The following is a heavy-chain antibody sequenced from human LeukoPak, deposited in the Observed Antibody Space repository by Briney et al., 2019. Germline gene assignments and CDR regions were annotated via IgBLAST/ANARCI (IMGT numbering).Heavy chain of an antibody. V-gene: IGHV3-66*01. CDR2: IYSGGST. CDR3: ARDMSSGSGPYGMDV. Sequence: PGGSLRLSCAASGFTVSSNYMSWVRQGPGKGLGWVSVIYSGGSTYYADSVKGRFTISRDNSKNTLYLQMNSLRAEDTAVYYCARDMSSGSGPYGMDVWGQGTTVTVSS. CDR1: GFTVSSNY. D-gene: IGHD2-15*01. J-gene: IGHJ6*02.